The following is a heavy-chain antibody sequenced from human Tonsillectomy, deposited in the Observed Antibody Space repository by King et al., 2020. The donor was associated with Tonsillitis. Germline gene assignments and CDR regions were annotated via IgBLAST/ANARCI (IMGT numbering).Heavy chain of an antibody. J-gene: IGHJ4*02. Sequence: QLVQSGGGLVQPGGSLRLSCTVSGFTFKSYWMSWVRQAPGRGLEWVASIRQDGSEKYYVDSVKGRFTISRDNAKSSLYLQMNGLRADDTAVYYCARELRVSYWGQGSLVTVSS. CDR3: ARELRVSY. D-gene: IGHD3-16*01. CDR1: GFTFKSYW. CDR2: IRQDGSEK. V-gene: IGHV3-7*03.